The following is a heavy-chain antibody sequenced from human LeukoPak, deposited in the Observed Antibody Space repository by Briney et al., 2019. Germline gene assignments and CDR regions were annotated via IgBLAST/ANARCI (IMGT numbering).Heavy chain of an antibody. CDR2: IYYSGST. CDR1: GGSISSGDYY. Sequence: PSQTLSLTCTVSGGSISSGDYYWSWIRQPPGKGLEWIGYIYYSGSTYYNPSLKSRVTISVDTSKNQFSLKLSSVTAADTAVYYCARDDRMSLPDAFDIWGQGTMVTVSS. V-gene: IGHV4-30-4*08. CDR3: ARDDRMSLPDAFDI. J-gene: IGHJ3*02. D-gene: IGHD3-22*01.